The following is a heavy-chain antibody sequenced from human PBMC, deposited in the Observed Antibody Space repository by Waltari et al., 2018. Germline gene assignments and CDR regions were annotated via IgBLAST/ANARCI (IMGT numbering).Heavy chain of an antibody. Sequence: QVQLVQSGAEVKKPGASVKVSCKASGYTFTSYDINWVRQATGQGLEWMGWMNPNSGNTGYAQKFQGSGPMTGNTSISTAYMGLSSLRSEDTAVYYCARGGRGYSGYDQRYYYYYGMDVWGQGTTVTVSS. CDR1: GYTFTSYD. CDR3: ARGGRGYSGYDQRYYYYYGMDV. J-gene: IGHJ6*02. CDR2: MNPNSGNT. D-gene: IGHD5-12*01. V-gene: IGHV1-8*02.